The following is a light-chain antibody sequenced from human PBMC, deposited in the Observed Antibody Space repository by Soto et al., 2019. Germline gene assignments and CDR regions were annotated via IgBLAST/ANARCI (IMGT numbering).Light chain of an antibody. CDR3: AAWDDSLRGVV. CDR2: RNN. CDR1: LSNIGSNF. Sequence: QSVLTQPPSASGTPGQRVTISCSGSLSNIGSNFISWYQQLPGSAPKLLINRNNERPSGVPDRFSGSKSGTSASLAISGLRSEDEADYHCAAWDDSLRGVVFGGGTKVTVL. J-gene: IGLJ2*01. V-gene: IGLV1-47*01.